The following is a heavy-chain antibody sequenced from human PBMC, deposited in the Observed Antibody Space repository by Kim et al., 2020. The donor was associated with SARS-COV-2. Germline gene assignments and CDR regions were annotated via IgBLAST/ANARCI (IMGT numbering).Heavy chain of an antibody. D-gene: IGHD6-13*01. J-gene: IGHJ6*02. CDR3: ATASAAFQYGMDV. Sequence: YAQKFQGRVTMTEDTSTDTAYMELSSLRSEDTAVYYCATASAAFQYGMDVWGQGTTVTVSS. V-gene: IGHV1-24*01.